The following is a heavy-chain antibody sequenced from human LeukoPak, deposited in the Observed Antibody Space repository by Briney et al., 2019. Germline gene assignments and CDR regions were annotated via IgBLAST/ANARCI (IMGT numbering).Heavy chain of an antibody. V-gene: IGHV3-7*01. CDR3: VTRLCSISACRASSYLSFDV. J-gene: IGHJ6*04. Sequence: GGSLRLSCATSGFTFNTYWMTWVRQAPGRGLEWVANVRQDGGEGHYVDSVKGRFTVSRDNAENSLYLQLNSLRIEDTAVYYCVTRLCSISACRASSYLSFDVWGKGTTVTVSS. CDR1: GFTFNTYW. CDR2: VRQDGGEG. D-gene: IGHD3-10*02.